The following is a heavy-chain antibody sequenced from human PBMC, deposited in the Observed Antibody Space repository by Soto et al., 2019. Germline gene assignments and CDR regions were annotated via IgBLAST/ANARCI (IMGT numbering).Heavy chain of an antibody. Sequence: PGGSLRLSCAASGFTFSSYSMNWVRQAPGKGLEWVSSISSSSSYIYYADSVKGRFTISRDNAKNSLYLQMNSLRAEDTAVYYCARDREWTLRGYYFDYWGQGTLVTVSS. CDR3: ARDREWTLRGYYFDY. V-gene: IGHV3-21*01. D-gene: IGHD3-3*01. J-gene: IGHJ4*02. CDR2: ISSSSSYI. CDR1: GFTFSSYS.